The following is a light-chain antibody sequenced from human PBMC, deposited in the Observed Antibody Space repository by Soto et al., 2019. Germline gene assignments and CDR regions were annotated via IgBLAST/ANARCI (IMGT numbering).Light chain of an antibody. Sequence: DIQLTQSPSFLSASVGDRVTITCRASQGISSYLACYQQKPGQALKLLIYVASTLQSGVPSRFSGSGSGTEFTLTISSLQPDDFATYYCQQFNSYPITFGQGTRLEI. CDR2: VAS. J-gene: IGKJ5*01. CDR3: QQFNSYPIT. V-gene: IGKV1-9*01. CDR1: QGISSY.